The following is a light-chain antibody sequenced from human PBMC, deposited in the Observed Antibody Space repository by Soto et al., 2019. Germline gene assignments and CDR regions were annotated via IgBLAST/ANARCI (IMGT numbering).Light chain of an antibody. CDR1: QRVSNK. J-gene: IGKJ3*01. Sequence: ILMTQSPVILSVSPGERATLSCRASQRVSNKLAWYQQRPGRAPSLLIYGASTRATGIPARFSGSGSGTEFTLTISSLQSEDFAVYYCQQYNQWPQFTFGPGTRVDIK. CDR2: GAS. CDR3: QQYNQWPQFT. V-gene: IGKV3-15*01.